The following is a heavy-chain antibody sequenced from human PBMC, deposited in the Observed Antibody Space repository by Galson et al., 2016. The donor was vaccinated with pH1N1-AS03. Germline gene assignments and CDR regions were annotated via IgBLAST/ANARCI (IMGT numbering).Heavy chain of an antibody. J-gene: IGHJ4*02. Sequence: LRLSCAASGFSFSSYTMSWVRQAPGKGLEWVSGISASGGTTYYADSVKGRFTVSRDNSMDTLDLQMSSLRDEDTAVYYCVKEGLAAATFDDWGQGTLVIVSS. D-gene: IGHD6-13*01. CDR2: ISASGGTT. V-gene: IGHV3-23*01. CDR3: VKEGLAAATFDD. CDR1: GFSFSSYT.